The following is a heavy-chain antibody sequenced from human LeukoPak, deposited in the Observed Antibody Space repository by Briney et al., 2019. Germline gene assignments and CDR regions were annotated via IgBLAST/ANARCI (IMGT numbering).Heavy chain of an antibody. V-gene: IGHV3-23*01. J-gene: IGHJ4*02. Sequence: PGGSLRLSYAASGFTFNTYAMAWVRQAPGKGLEWVSAIIDSGDSTYYGDSVKGRFAISRDNSRNTLYLQMSNLRAEDTAIYYCAKGSRRSYPYYFDYWGQGTLVTVSS. CDR1: GFTFNTYA. D-gene: IGHD1-26*01. CDR2: IIDSGDST. CDR3: AKGSRRSYPYYFDY.